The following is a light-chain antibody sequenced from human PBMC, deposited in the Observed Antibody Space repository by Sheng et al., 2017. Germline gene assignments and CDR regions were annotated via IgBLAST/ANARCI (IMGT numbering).Light chain of an antibody. CDR3: QQYESDIA. V-gene: IGKV1-5*03. CDR1: QSVRNW. J-gene: IGKJ5*01. Sequence: DIQMTQSPSTLSASEGDRVSITCRASQSVRNWLAWYQQKPGKAPKLLIYKASTLQSGVPSRFSGSGSGTDFTLTISSLQPDDFATYYCQQYESDIAFGQGTRLESK. CDR2: KAS.